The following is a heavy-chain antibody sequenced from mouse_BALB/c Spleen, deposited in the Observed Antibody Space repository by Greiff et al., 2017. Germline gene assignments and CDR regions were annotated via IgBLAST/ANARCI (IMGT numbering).Heavy chain of an antibody. CDR1: GFNIKDYY. D-gene: IGHD2-14*01. J-gene: IGHJ1*01. Sequence: EVQLQQSGAELVRSGASVKLSCTASGFNIKDYYMHWVKQRPEQGLEWIGWIDPENGDTEYAPKFQGKATMTADTSSNTAYLQLSSLTSEDTAVYFCARYRYDAWYFDVWGAGTTVTVSS. CDR2: IDPENGDT. CDR3: ARYRYDAWYFDV. V-gene: IGHV14-4*02.